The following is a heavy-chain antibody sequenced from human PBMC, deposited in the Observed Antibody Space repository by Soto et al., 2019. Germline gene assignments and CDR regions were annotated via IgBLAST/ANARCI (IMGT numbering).Heavy chain of an antibody. J-gene: IGHJ4*02. D-gene: IGHD6-19*01. Sequence: ASVKVSCTASGYTFTSYAMHWVRQAPGQRLEWMGWINAGNGNTKYSQKFQGRVTITRDTSASTAYMELSSLRSEDTAVYYCARVIGGWYYFDYWGQGTLVTVSS. CDR3: ARVIGGWYYFDY. CDR1: GYTFTSYA. V-gene: IGHV1-3*01. CDR2: INAGNGNT.